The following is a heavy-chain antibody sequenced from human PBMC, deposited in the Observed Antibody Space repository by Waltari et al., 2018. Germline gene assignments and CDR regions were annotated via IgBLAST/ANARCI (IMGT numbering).Heavy chain of an antibody. D-gene: IGHD6-13*01. CDR3: AGAVEGIAAAFDY. J-gene: IGHJ4*02. V-gene: IGHV4-4*02. CDR2: IYHRGST. Sequence: QVQLQESGPGLVKPSGTLSLTCAVSGGSISSSNWWRWVRQPPGKGLEWIGEIYHRGSTTYNPSLKSRVTISVDKSKNQFSLKLSAVTAADTAGYYCAGAVEGIAAAFDYWGQGTLVTVSS. CDR1: GGSISSSNW.